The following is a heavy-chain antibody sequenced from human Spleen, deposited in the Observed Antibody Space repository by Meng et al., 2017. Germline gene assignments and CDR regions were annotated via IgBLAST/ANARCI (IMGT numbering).Heavy chain of an antibody. Sequence: QVQLVESGGGVVQPGRSLRLSCAASGFTFSNYAIQWVRQAPGKGLEWVAVISYDGNNKYYADSVKGRFTISRDNSKNTLYLQMNSLRAEDTAVFYCARDLYSSAWYVFDYWGLGTLVTVSS. J-gene: IGHJ4*02. V-gene: IGHV3-30-3*01. D-gene: IGHD6-19*01. CDR1: GFTFSNYA. CDR3: ARDLYSSAWYVFDY. CDR2: ISYDGNNK.